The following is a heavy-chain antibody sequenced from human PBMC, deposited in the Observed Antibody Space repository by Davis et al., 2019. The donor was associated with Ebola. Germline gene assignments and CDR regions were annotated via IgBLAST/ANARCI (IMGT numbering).Heavy chain of an antibody. D-gene: IGHD4-11*01. V-gene: IGHV3-73*01. CDR2: IRNKADNYAT. J-gene: IGHJ4*02. CDR1: GFTLSVSA. Sequence: GESLKISCAASGFTLSVSAVHWVRQASGKGLEWVGRIRNKADNYATVYSASTKGRFTISRDDSKNTAYLQMNSLKSEDTAVYYCNTRYSTDDYWGQGTLVTVSS. CDR3: NTRYSTDDY.